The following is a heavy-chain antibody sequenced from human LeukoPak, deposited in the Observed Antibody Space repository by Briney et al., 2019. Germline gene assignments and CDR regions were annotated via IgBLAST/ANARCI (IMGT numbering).Heavy chain of an antibody. D-gene: IGHD6-19*01. CDR1: GFTFSSYW. V-gene: IGHV3-74*01. Sequence: PGGSLRLSCAASGFTFSSYWMHWGRQAPGKGQVWVSRINSDGSTTSYADSVMGRFTISRDNAKNTLYLQMNSLRAEDTAVYYCARVIYSGWEGELSDWGQGTLVTVSS. CDR3: ARVIYSGWEGELSD. J-gene: IGHJ4*02. CDR2: INSDGSTT.